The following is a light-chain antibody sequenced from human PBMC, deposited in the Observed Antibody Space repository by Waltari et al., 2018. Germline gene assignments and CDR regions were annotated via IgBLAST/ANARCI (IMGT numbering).Light chain of an antibody. CDR3: QKYDFLPAT. V-gene: IGKV3-20*01. CDR1: QGVGKY. CDR2: HTS. J-gene: IGKJ1*01. Sequence: EIVLTQSPGTLSLSPGERATLSCRASQGVGKYLAWYQKRPGQAPRLLLYHTSIRATGIADRFSGSGYVTDFSLTISRLEPEDFAVYYCQKYDFLPATFGQGTTVEIK.